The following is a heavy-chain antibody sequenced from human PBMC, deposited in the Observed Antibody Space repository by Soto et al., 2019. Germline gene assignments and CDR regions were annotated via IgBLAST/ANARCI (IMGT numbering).Heavy chain of an antibody. Sequence: PSETLSLTCAVSRGFISSGSWWSWVRQPPGKGLEWIGEIYRSGNANYNPSLKSRVSISVDMSKNQFSLKLSSVTAADTAIYYCARRHYDLLTGQRYHLDFWGPGTLVTVSS. V-gene: IGHV4-4*02. J-gene: IGHJ4*02. CDR3: ARRHYDLLTGQRYHLDF. CDR1: RGFISSGSW. D-gene: IGHD3-9*01. CDR2: IYRSGNA.